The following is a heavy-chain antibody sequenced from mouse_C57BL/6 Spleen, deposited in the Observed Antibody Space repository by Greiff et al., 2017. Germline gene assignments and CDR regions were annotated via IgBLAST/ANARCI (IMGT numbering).Heavy chain of an antibody. CDR2: IYPGDGDT. CDR3: ARGDYGSSNFDY. CDR1: GYAFSSYW. Sequence: QVQLQQSGAELVKPGASVKISCKASGYAFSSYWMNWVKQRPGKGLEWIGQIYPGDGDTNYNGKFKGKATLTADKSSSTAYMQLSSLTSEDSAVYFGARGDYGSSNFDYWGQGTTLTVSS. J-gene: IGHJ2*01. V-gene: IGHV1-80*01. D-gene: IGHD1-1*01.